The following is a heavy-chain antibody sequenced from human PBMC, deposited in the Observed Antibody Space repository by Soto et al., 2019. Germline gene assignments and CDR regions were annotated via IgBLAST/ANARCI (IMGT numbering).Heavy chain of an antibody. CDR1: GGSISSYY. D-gene: IGHD6-13*01. J-gene: IGHJ5*02. Sequence: SETLSLTCTVSGGSISSYYWSWIRQPPGKGLEWIGYIYYSGSTNYNPSLKSRVTISVDTSKNQFSLKLSSVTAADTAVYYCARGRSSSWRAWFDPWGQGTLVTVSS. CDR2: IYYSGST. V-gene: IGHV4-59*01. CDR3: ARGRSSSWRAWFDP.